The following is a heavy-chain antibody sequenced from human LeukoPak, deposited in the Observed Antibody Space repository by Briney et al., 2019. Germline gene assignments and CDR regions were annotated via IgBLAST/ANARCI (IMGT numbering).Heavy chain of an antibody. CDR3: AKVRFSSGSPPFDP. D-gene: IGHD3-10*01. CDR1: GFTFSNYA. J-gene: IGHJ5*02. V-gene: IGHV3-23*01. Sequence: GGSLRLSCAASGFTFSNYAMSWVRQAPGKGLEWVSAISGSGGSTYYADSVKGRFTISRDNSKNTLYLQMNSLRAEDTAVYYCAKVRFSSGSPPFDPWGQGTLVTVSS. CDR2: ISGSGGST.